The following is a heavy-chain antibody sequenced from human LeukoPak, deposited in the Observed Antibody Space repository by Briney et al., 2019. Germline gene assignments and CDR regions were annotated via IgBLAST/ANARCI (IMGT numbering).Heavy chain of an antibody. J-gene: IGHJ4*02. V-gene: IGHV4-39*02. CDR3: ARDIRYFDWFLGGGYYESFDY. D-gene: IGHD3-9*01. Sequence: NPSETLSLTCTVSGGSISSGGYYWGWIRQPPGKGLEWIGSIYYSGSTYYNPSLKSRVTISVDTSKNQLSLKLSSVTAADTAVYYCARDIRYFDWFLGGGYYESFDYWGQGTLVTVSS. CDR2: IYYSGST. CDR1: GGSISSGGYY.